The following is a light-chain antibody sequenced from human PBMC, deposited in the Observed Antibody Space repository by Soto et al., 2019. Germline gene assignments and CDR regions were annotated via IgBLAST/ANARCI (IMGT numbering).Light chain of an antibody. CDR2: AAS. J-gene: IGKJ1*01. Sequence: AIRMTQSPSSFSASTGDRVTITCRASQGISSYLAWYQQKPGKAPKLLIYAASTLQSGVPSRSSGSGSGTEFTLTISGLQSEDFATYYCQQHYSTPWTFGQGTKG. V-gene: IGKV1-8*01. CDR3: QQHYSTPWT. CDR1: QGISSY.